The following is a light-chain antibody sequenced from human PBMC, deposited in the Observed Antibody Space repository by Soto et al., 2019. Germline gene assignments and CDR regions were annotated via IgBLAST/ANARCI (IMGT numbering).Light chain of an antibody. V-gene: IGLV2-14*01. CDR1: SSDVGGYNF. Sequence: QSVLTQPASVSGSPGQSITISCTGSSSDVGGYNFVSWYQQHPGKAPKLMIYEVSNRPSGVSNRFSGSKSGNTASLTISGLQAEDEGDYYCSSYTSSTIVVFGGGTKLTVL. CDR3: SSYTSSTIVV. J-gene: IGLJ2*01. CDR2: EVS.